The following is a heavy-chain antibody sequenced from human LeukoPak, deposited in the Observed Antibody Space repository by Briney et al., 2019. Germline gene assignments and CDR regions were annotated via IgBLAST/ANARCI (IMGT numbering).Heavy chain of an antibody. V-gene: IGHV4-38-2*02. D-gene: IGHD5-12*01. CDR3: ARDFGYDLGY. J-gene: IGHJ4*02. CDR2: IYHSGST. CDR1: GYSISSGYY. Sequence: SETLSLTCTVSGYSISSGYYWGWIRQPPGKGLEWIGSIYHSGSTYYNPSLKSRVTISVDTSKNQFSLKLSSVTAADTAVYYCARDFGYDLGYWGQGTLVTVSS.